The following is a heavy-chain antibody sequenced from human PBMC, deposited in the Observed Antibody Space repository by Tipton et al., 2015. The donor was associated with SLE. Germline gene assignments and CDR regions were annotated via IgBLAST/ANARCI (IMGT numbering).Heavy chain of an antibody. CDR3: AGGLPVHFDY. V-gene: IGHV4-34*01. CDR1: GGSFSGYY. CDR2: INHSGST. D-gene: IGHD2-2*01. J-gene: IGHJ4*02. Sequence: LRLSCAVYGGSFSGYYWSWIRQPPGKGLEWIGEINHSGSTNYNPSLKSRVTMSVDTSKNQFSLKLSSVTAADTAVYYCAGGLPVHFDYWGQGTLVTVSS.